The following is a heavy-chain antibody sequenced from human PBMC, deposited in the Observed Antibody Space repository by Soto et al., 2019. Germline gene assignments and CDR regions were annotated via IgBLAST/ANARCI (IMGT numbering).Heavy chain of an antibody. J-gene: IGHJ4*02. CDR2: IYYSGST. Sequence: PSETLSLTCTVSGGSISSGDYYWSWIRQPPGKGLEWIGYIYYSGSTYYNPSLKSRVTISVDTSKNQFSLKLSSVTAADTAVYYCARGYDYDRDFDYWGQGTLVTVSS. D-gene: IGHD4-17*01. CDR3: ARGYDYDRDFDY. CDR1: GGSISSGDYY. V-gene: IGHV4-30-4*01.